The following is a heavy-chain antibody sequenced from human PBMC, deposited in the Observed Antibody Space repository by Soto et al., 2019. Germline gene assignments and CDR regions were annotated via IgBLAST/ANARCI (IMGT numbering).Heavy chain of an antibody. CDR1: GGSFSGYY. V-gene: IGHV4-34*01. CDR2: INHSGST. CDR3: ARRPQTRRTVGKRYFDL. D-gene: IGHD4-17*01. J-gene: IGHJ2*01. Sequence: QVQLQQWGAGLLKPSETLSLTCAVYGGSFSGYYWSWIRQPPGKGLEWIGEINHSGSTNYNPSLNSRVTISVDTAKNRCSLKRSSVTAADTAVYYCARRPQTRRTVGKRYFDLWGRGTLVTVSS.